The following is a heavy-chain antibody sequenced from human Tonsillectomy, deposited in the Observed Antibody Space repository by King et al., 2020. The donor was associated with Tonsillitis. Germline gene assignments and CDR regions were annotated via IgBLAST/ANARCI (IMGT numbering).Heavy chain of an antibody. J-gene: IGHJ5*02. CDR2: IWYYGSRD. CDR1: GFTFNRYG. D-gene: IGHD3-3*01. Sequence: VQLVESGGGVVQPGTSLRLSCEASGFTFNRYGMHWVRQAPGKGLEWVAVIWYYGSRDLYADSVRGRFTISRDNSKNTHYLQMNSLRAEDTAMYYCARDFGSWFDPWGQGTLVTVSS. CDR3: ARDFGSWFDP. V-gene: IGHV3-33*08.